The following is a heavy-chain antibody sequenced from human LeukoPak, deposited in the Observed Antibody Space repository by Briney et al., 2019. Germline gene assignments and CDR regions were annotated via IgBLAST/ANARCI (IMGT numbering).Heavy chain of an antibody. J-gene: IGHJ5*02. D-gene: IGHD1-1*01. V-gene: IGHV3-23*01. Sequence: GGSLRLSCAASGFTFSSYAMSWVRQAPGKGLEWVSGISGRGGSTYYADSVKGRFTISRDTSKNTLYLQMNSLRADDTAVYCCAKGYPEWFDPWGQGTLVTVSS. CDR1: GFTFSSYA. CDR3: AKGYPEWFDP. CDR2: ISGRGGST.